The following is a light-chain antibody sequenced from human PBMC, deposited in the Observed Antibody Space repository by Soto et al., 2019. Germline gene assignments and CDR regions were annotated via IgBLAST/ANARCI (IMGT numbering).Light chain of an antibody. CDR3: HQYENWPKT. J-gene: IGKJ1*01. CDR2: GAS. V-gene: IGKV3-15*01. CDR1: QSISRN. Sequence: EIVMTQSPPTLSASPGERATLSCRASQSISRNLAWFQQKPGQAPSLVIFGASTRAAGIPARFSGSGSGTEFTLTISGLQSEDFAVYFCHQYENWPKTFGQGTKVDIK.